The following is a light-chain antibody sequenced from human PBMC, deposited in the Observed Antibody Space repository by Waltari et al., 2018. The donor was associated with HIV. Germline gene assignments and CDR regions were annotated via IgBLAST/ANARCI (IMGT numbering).Light chain of an antibody. Sequence: DIQMTQSPSSLSASVGDGVTITCRATQSISSYQQKLGAAPKLLIYGASTLQSGVPSRISGSGSGTDFTLTINNLQPEDFAIYYCQQSYSTPYTFGQGTKVEIK. V-gene: IGKV1-39*01. CDR3: QQSYSTPYT. J-gene: IGKJ2*01. CDR2: GAS. CDR1: QSISSY.